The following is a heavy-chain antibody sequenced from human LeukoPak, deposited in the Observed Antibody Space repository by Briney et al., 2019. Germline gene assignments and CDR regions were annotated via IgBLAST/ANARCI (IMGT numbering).Heavy chain of an antibody. CDR2: INAGNGNT. V-gene: IGHV1-3*01. Sequence: ASVEVSCKASGYTFTSYAMHWVRQAPGQRLEWMGWINAGNGNTKYSQKFQGRVTITRDTSASTAYMELSSLRSEDTAVYYCARAGGPYSGYAPNWFDPWGQGTLVTVSS. D-gene: IGHD5-12*01. CDR1: GYTFTSYA. J-gene: IGHJ5*02. CDR3: ARAGGPYSGYAPNWFDP.